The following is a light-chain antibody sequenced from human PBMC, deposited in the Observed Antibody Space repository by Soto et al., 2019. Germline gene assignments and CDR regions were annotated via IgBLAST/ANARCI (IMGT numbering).Light chain of an antibody. CDR1: QTINYF. J-gene: IGKJ4*01. CDR3: QQTYATPLT. V-gene: IGKV1-39*01. CDR2: GAN. Sequence: DIQLTQSPSSVSASLGDRVAITCRASQTINYFLNWYQQKPGGAPKLLIFGANNLQNGVPSRFAGDGSGRFFPLTISNLQPEDSGTYFCQQTYATPLTFGGGTRVEIK.